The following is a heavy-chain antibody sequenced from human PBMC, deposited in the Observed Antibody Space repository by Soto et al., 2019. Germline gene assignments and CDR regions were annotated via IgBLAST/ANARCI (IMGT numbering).Heavy chain of an antibody. CDR1: GFSFSDCV. J-gene: IGHJ4*02. CDR3: ANGRHIALGSQEFLY. Sequence: PGGSLRLSCAASGFSFSDCVVHGVRQAPGKGLEWVAAISYDESNKYYADSVKGRLAISRENSKNTVFLHMNSLSAEDTAVYYCANGRHIALGSQEFLYWGQGVLVTVSS. CDR2: ISYDESNK. V-gene: IGHV3-30*18. D-gene: IGHD2-15*01.